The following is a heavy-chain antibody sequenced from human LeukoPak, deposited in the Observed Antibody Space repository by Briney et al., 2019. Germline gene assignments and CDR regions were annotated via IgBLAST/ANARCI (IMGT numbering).Heavy chain of an antibody. J-gene: IGHJ4*02. D-gene: IGHD3-3*01. Sequence: GGSLRPSCAASGFTFSSYGMHWVRQAPGKGLEWVAFIRYDGSNKYYADSVKGRFTISRDNSKNTLYLQMNSLRAEDTAVYYCAKDRSLRFLEWLCYFDYWGQGTLVTVSS. V-gene: IGHV3-30*02. CDR3: AKDRSLRFLEWLCYFDY. CDR1: GFTFSSYG. CDR2: IRYDGSNK.